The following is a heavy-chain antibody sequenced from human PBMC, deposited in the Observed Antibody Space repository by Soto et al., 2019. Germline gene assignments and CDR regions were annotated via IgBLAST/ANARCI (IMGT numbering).Heavy chain of an antibody. V-gene: IGHV4-59*02. Sequence: PSETPSLTCTVSGASVRNYYWGWIRQPPGKGLEWIGFSYYSGSTNYNPSLNSRVTMSVDTSKNQFSLKLTSVTAADTAVYYCARDQNGSPHFDYWGQGILVT. D-gene: IGHD1-26*01. CDR2: SYYSGST. CDR3: ARDQNGSPHFDY. J-gene: IGHJ4*02. CDR1: GASVRNYY.